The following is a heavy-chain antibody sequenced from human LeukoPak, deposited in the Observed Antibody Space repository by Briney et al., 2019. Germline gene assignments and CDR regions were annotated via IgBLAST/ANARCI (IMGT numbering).Heavy chain of an antibody. CDR3: ASQRSSTTYYNYYYMDV. CDR1: GYTFTGYY. J-gene: IGHJ6*03. D-gene: IGHD3-10*01. V-gene: IGHV1-2*02. Sequence: ASVKVSRKASGYTFTGYYMHWVRQAPGQGLEWMGWINPDSGGTNSAQKFQGRVTMTRDTSISTVYMELSRLRSDDTAVYYCASQRSSTTYYNYYYMDVWGKGTTVTVSS. CDR2: INPDSGGT.